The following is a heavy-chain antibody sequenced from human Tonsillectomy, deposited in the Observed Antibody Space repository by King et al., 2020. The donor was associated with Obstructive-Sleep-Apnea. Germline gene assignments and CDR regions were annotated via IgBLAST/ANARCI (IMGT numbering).Heavy chain of an antibody. J-gene: IGHJ2*01. CDR3: ARGVYGYSWGHTGHFDL. Sequence: VQLQQWGAGLLKPSETLSLTCAVYGGSFIDYHWSWIRQPPGKGLEWIGEINHSGSTTYNPSLKCRVTISVDTPKNQFSLKLNSVTAADTAVYYFARGVYGYSWGHTGHFDLWGRGTLVTVSS. D-gene: IGHD5-18*01. CDR2: INHSGST. V-gene: IGHV4-34*01. CDR1: GGSFIDYH.